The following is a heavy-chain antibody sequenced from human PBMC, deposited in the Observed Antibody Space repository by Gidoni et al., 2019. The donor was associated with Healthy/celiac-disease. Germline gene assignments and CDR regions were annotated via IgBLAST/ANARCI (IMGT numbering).Heavy chain of an antibody. CDR1: GFTFRSSA. V-gene: IGHV3-23*01. D-gene: IGHD4-17*01. CDR2: ISGSGGST. J-gene: IGHJ3*02. Sequence: EVQLLESGGGLVQPGGSLGLSCAASGFTFRSSAMRWVRPAPGKGLEWVSAISGSGGSTYYADSVKGRFTSSRDNSKNTLYLQMNSLRAEDTAVYYCAKDGLVGGDYPELDAFDIWGQGTMVTVSS. CDR3: AKDGLVGGDYPELDAFDI.